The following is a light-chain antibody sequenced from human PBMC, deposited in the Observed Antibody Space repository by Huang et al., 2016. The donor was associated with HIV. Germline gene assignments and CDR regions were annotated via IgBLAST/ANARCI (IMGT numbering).Light chain of an antibody. CDR3: QQYGTSRIFT. Sequence: EIVLTQSPGTLTLSPGERATLSCRDSQSVSSRYLAWYQQKPGQAPRLLIYGASYRDTGIPDRFSGSGSGTDFTLTISRLEPEDLAVYYCQQYGTSRIFTFGPGTRVHIK. V-gene: IGKV3-20*01. J-gene: IGKJ3*01. CDR1: QSVSSRY. CDR2: GAS.